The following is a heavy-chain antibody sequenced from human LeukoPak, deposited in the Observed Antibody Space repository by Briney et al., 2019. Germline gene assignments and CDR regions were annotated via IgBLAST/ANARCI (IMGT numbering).Heavy chain of an antibody. Sequence: PGGSLRLSCAASGFTFSSYAMHWVRQAPGKGLEWVAVISYDGSNKYYADSVKGRFTISRDNSKNTLYLQMNSLRAEDTAVYYCARRPAFDYWGQGTLVTVSS. CDR1: GFTFSSYA. CDR2: ISYDGSNK. J-gene: IGHJ4*02. CDR3: ARRPAFDY. V-gene: IGHV3-30-3*01. D-gene: IGHD2-2*01.